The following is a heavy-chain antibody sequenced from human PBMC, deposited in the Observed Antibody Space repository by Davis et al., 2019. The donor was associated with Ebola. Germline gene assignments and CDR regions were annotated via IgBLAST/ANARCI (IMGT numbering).Heavy chain of an antibody. CDR3: ARDLRGWYSFDY. D-gene: IGHD6-19*01. CDR2: INAGNGNT. J-gene: IGHJ4*02. V-gene: IGHV1-3*01. CDR1: GYTFLNYA. Sequence: SVTVSRKASGYTFLNYAIHWVRQAPGQRLEWMGWINAGNGNTKYSQKFQGRVTITRDTSASTAYMELSSLRSEDTAVYYCARDLRGWYSFDYWGQGTLVTVSS.